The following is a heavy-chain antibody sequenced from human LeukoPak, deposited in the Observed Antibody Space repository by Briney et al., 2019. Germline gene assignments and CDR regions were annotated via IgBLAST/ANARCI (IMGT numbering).Heavy chain of an antibody. CDR3: ARWGSSFIFDY. D-gene: IGHD6-13*01. Sequence: PGGSLRLSCAASGFTFSSYGMHWVRQAPGKGLEWVAVIWYDGSNKYYADSVKGRSTISRDNSKNTLYLQMNSLRAEDTAVYYCARWGSSFIFDYWGQGTLVTVSS. V-gene: IGHV3-33*01. CDR2: IWYDGSNK. J-gene: IGHJ4*02. CDR1: GFTFSSYG.